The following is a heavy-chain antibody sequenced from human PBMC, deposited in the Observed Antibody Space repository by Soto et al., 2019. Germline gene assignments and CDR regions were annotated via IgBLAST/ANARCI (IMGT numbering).Heavy chain of an antibody. J-gene: IGHJ4*02. CDR1: GFTVSNNS. CDR3: ARDPPGIAASGAGG. CDR2: IYSGGNT. D-gene: IGHD6-13*01. V-gene: IGHV3-53*01. Sequence: EVQLVESGGGLIQPGGSLRLSCAASGFTVSNNSMRWVRQAPGKGLEWVSLIYSGGNTHYADSVKGRFTISRDNSKNTLFLQMNSLRVEETAVYYCARDPPGIAASGAGGWGQGTLVTVSS.